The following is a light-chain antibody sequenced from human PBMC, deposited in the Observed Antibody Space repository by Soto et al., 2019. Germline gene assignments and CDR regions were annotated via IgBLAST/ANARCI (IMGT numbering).Light chain of an antibody. CDR2: GAS. V-gene: IGKV3-20*01. CDR3: QRYGSSVT. Sequence: EIVLTQSPGTLSLSPGERAALSCRSSHSVSSSYLAWYQQKPGQAPRLLIYGASSRATGIPDRFSGSGSGTDFTLTISRLDPEDVVVYYWQRYGSSVTFGQGTRLEI. J-gene: IGKJ5*01. CDR1: HSVSSSY.